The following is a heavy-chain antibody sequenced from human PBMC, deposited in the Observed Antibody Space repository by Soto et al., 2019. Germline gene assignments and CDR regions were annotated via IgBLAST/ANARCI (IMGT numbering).Heavy chain of an antibody. D-gene: IGHD3-10*01. Sequence: EVLLLDYGGGLVQPGGSLRLSCADSGFTFSNYAMTWVRQATGKGLERVSTINNSGGSTYYADSVKGRFTISRDNSNNTLYLQVNSLRAEDTAVYYCAKERLGRGVDYWGQGTLVTVSS. CDR2: INNSGGST. CDR3: AKERLGRGVDY. J-gene: IGHJ4*02. V-gene: IGHV3-23*01. CDR1: GFTFSNYA.